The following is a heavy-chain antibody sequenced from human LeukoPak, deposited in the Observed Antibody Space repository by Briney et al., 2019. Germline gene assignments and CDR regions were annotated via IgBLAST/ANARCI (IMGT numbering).Heavy chain of an antibody. CDR2: IKKDGSEK. J-gene: IGHJ4*02. CDR3: ARDYGGSSPFDY. V-gene: IGHV3-7*01. D-gene: IGHD4-23*01. CDR1: GFTFSSYW. Sequence: GGSLRLSCAASGFTFSSYWMSWVRQAPGKGLEWVANIKKDGSEKYYVDSVKGRFSISRDNAKNSLYLQMNSLRAEDTAVYYCARDYGGSSPFDYWGQGTLVTVSS.